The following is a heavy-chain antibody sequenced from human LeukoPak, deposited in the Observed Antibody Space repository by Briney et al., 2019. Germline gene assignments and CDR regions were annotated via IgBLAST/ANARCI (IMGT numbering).Heavy chain of an antibody. V-gene: IGHV4-4*07. CDR1: GGSISSYY. CDR2: IYTSGST. CDR3: ARPYCSGGSCYEGGY. D-gene: IGHD2-15*01. Sequence: KTSETLSLTCTVSGGSISSYYRSWIRQPAGKGLEWIGRIYTSGSTNYNPSLKGRVTMSVDTSKNQFSLKLSSVTAADTAVYYCARPYCSGGSCYEGGYWGQGTLVTVSS. J-gene: IGHJ4*02.